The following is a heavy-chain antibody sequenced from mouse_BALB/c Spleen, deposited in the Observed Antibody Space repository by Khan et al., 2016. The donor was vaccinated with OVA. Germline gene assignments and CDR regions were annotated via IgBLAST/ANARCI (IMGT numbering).Heavy chain of an antibody. CDR1: GYSITSDYA. CDR2: ISYSGST. V-gene: IGHV3-2*02. J-gene: IGHJ3*01. Sequence: VQLKQSGPGLVKPSQSLSLTCTVTGYSITSDYAWNLIRQFPGNKLEWMGYISYSGSTTYNPSLKSRISITRDTSKNQFFLQLNSVTTEDTATYYCARWFTYWGQGTLVTVSA. CDR3: ARWFTY.